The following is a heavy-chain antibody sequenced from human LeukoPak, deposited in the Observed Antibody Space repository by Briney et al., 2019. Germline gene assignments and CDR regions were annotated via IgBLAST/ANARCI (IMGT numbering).Heavy chain of an antibody. Sequence: SETLSLTCTVSGGSISSYYWSWIRQPAGKGLEWIGRIYTSGSTNYNPSLKSRVTMSVDTSKNQSSLKLSSVTAADTAVYYCAREAHFDWLSYPGVVDYWGQGTLVTVSS. CDR1: GGSISSYY. D-gene: IGHD3-9*01. V-gene: IGHV4-4*07. J-gene: IGHJ4*02. CDR2: IYTSGST. CDR3: AREAHFDWLSYPGVVDY.